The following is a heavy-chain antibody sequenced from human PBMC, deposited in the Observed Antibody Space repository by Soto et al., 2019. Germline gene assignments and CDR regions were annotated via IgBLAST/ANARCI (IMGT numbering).Heavy chain of an antibody. CDR3: ASDSGYSYGYPMFDY. CDR2: INPSGGST. CDR1: GYTFTSYY. V-gene: IGHV1-46*01. J-gene: IGHJ4*02. Sequence: VKVSCKASGYTFTSYYMHWVRQAPGQGLEWMGIINPSGGSTSYAQKFQGRVTMTRDTSTSTVYMELSSLRSEDTAVYYCASDSGYSYGYPMFDYWGQGTMVTVYS. D-gene: IGHD5-18*01.